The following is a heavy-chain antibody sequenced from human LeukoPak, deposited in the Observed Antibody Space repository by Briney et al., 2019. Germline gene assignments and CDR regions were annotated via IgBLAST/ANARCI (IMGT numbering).Heavy chain of an antibody. CDR3: ARDPLGTMISRAYFDY. J-gene: IGHJ4*02. CDR2: ISAYNGNT. D-gene: IGHD3-22*01. Sequence: GASVKVSCKASGGTFSSYAISWVRQAPGQGLEWMGWISAYNGNTNYAQKLQGRVTMTTDTSTSTAYMELRSLRSDDTAVYYCARDPLGTMISRAYFDYWGQGTLVTVSS. V-gene: IGHV1-18*01. CDR1: GGTFSSYA.